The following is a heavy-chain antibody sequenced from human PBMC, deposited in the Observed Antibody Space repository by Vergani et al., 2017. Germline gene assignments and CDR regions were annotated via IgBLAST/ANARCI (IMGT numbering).Heavy chain of an antibody. D-gene: IGHD2-2*02. J-gene: IGHJ4*02. CDR3: ARGSGVLRYCSSTSCYTEFDY. V-gene: IGHV1-2*02. CDR1: GYTFTGYY. CDR2: INPNSGGT. Sequence: QVQLVQSGAEVKKPGASVKVSCKASGYTFTGYYMHWVRQAPGQGLEWMGWINPNSGGTNYAQKFQGRVTMTRDTSISTAYMELRSLRSDDTAVYYCARGSGVLRYCSSTSCYTEFDYWGQGTLVTVSS.